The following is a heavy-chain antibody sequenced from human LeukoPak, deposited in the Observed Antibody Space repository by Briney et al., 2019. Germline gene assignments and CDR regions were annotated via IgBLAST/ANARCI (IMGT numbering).Heavy chain of an antibody. D-gene: IGHD4-17*01. CDR1: GGTFSSYA. Sequence: GSSVKVSCTASGGTFSSYAISWVRPAPGQGLEWMGRIIPILGITNYAQKFQGRVTITADKFTSTAYMELSSLRSEDTAVYYCASCLRWSNGMDVWGQGTTVTVSS. CDR2: IIPILGIT. CDR3: ASCLRWSNGMDV. J-gene: IGHJ6*02. V-gene: IGHV1-69*04.